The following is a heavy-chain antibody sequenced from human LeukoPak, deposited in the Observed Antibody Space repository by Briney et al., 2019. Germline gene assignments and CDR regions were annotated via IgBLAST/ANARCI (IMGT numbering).Heavy chain of an antibody. Sequence: ASVKVSCKASGYTFTSYGISWVRQAPGQGLEWMGWISAYNGNTNYAQKLQGRVTMTTDTSTSTAYMELRSLRSDDTAVYYCATHTVVMSLDAFDIWGQGTMVTVSS. V-gene: IGHV1-18*01. CDR1: GYTFTSYG. J-gene: IGHJ3*02. CDR3: ATHTVVMSLDAFDI. D-gene: IGHD4-23*01. CDR2: ISAYNGNT.